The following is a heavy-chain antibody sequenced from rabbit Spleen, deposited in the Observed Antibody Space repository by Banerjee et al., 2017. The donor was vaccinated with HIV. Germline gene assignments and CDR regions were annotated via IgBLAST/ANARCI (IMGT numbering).Heavy chain of an antibody. Sequence: QEQLVESGGGLVQPGGSLKLSCKASGLGFSTYYMSWVRQAPGKGLEWIGYIDPVFGSAYYASWVNGRFSISRENTQNTVFLQMTSLTAADTATYFCMRDRDDDYSDPRWLDLWGQGTLVTVS. D-gene: IGHD2-1*01. CDR2: IDPVFGSA. J-gene: IGHJ5*01. CDR3: MRDRDDDYSDPRWLDL. CDR1: GLGFSTYY. V-gene: IGHV1S47*01.